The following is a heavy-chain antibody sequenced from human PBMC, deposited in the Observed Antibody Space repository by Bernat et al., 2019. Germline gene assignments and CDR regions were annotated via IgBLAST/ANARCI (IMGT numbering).Heavy chain of an antibody. Sequence: QVQLQESGPGLVKPSETLSLTCTVSGGSISSYYWSWIRQPPGKGLEWIGYIYYSGSTNYNPSPKSRVPISVDTSKNQFSLKLSPVTAADTAVYYCAREDSCGWYDGWFDPWGQGTLVTVSS. J-gene: IGHJ5*02. CDR1: GGSISSYY. CDR2: IYYSGST. D-gene: IGHD6-19*01. V-gene: IGHV4-59*01. CDR3: AREDSCGWYDGWFDP.